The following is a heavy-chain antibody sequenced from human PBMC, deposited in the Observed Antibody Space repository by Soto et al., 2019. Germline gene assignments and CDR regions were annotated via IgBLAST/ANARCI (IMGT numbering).Heavy chain of an antibody. J-gene: IGHJ4*02. CDR3: TTDKSY. V-gene: IGHV3-15*07. CDR2: IKSETDGGAT. CDR1: GFIVSNAW. Sequence: EVQLVESGGGLVKPGGSLRLSCAASGFIVSNAWVTWVRQAPGKGLEWVGRIKSETDGGATDYGTPVEGRFTISRDDSKSTLYLQMNSLKTEDTAVYYCTTDKSYWGQGTLVTVSA.